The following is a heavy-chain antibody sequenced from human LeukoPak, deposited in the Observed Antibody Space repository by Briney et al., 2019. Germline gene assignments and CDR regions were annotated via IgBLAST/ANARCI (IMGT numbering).Heavy chain of an antibody. CDR3: VRDWEGFNFDI. CDR2: VYNSGST. Sequence: PSETLSLTXTVSGGSVSSYYWSWVRQTPGEGLEWIAYVYNSGSTNYNPSLKSRVTILVDRSKNQFSLKMNSVTAADTAVYYCVRDWEGFNFDIWGQGTMVTVSS. J-gene: IGHJ3*02. V-gene: IGHV4-59*02. D-gene: IGHD1-26*01. CDR1: GGSVSSYY.